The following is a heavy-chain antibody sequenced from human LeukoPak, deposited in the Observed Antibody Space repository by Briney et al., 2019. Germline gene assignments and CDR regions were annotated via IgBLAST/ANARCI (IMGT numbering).Heavy chain of an antibody. J-gene: IGHJ4*02. D-gene: IGHD5/OR15-5a*01. CDR3: AKVYEYCFDY. CDR1: GFTFSSYA. Sequence: PGGSLRLSCAASGFTFSSYAMSWVRQAPGKGLEWVSVISDSGGRTYYADSVKGRFTISRDNSKNTLFLQVNGLRAEDTAVYYCAKVYEYCFDYWGQGTLVTVSS. V-gene: IGHV3-23*01. CDR2: ISDSGGRT.